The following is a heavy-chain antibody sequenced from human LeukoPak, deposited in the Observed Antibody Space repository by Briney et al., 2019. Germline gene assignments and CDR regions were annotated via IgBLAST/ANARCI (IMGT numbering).Heavy chain of an antibody. Sequence: SETLSLTCSVSGGSISTYYWSWIRQPAGKGLEWIGRISPSGSTNYNPSLKSRVTMSVDTSKNQFSLKLSSVTAADTAVYYCARDGWRGGDSFDIWGQGTMLTVSS. D-gene: IGHD3-3*01. CDR3: ARDGWRGGDSFDI. V-gene: IGHV4-4*07. CDR2: ISPSGST. J-gene: IGHJ3*02. CDR1: GGSISTYY.